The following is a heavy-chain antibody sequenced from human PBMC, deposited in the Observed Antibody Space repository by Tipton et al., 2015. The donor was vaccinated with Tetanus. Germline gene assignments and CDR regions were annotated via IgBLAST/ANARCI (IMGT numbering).Heavy chain of an antibody. J-gene: IGHJ5*02. CDR2: TYYRSEWYY. V-gene: IGHV6-1*01. CDR1: GDSVSSNSDA. Sequence: GLVKPSQTLSLTCAMSGDSVSSNSDAWNWIRQSPSRGLEWLGRTYYRSEWYYEYAASVRSRITVNPDTSNNQFSLRLTSVTAEDSAVYLCARGQHSTFTSWGQGTLVTVSS. CDR3: ARGQHSTFTS. D-gene: IGHD2-2*01.